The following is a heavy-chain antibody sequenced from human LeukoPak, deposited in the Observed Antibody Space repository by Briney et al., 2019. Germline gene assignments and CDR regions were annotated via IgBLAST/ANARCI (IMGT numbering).Heavy chain of an antibody. Sequence: GGSLRLSCAASGFTFSSYAMHWVRQAPGKGLEWVAVISYDGSNKYYADSVKGRFTISRDNAKNSLYLQMNSLRAEDTAVYYCALIVVDPSWDYWGQGTLVTVSS. CDR3: ALIVVDPSWDY. J-gene: IGHJ4*02. V-gene: IGHV3-30-3*01. D-gene: IGHD3-22*01. CDR1: GFTFSSYA. CDR2: ISYDGSNK.